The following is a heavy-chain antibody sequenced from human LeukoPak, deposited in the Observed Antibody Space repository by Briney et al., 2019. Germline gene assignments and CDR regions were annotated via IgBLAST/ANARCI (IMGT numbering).Heavy chain of an antibody. CDR2: INPNSGGT. Sequence: ASVKVSCKASGYTFTGYYMHWVRQAPGQGLEWMGWINPNSGGTNYAQKFQDRVTMTKDTSISTAYMELSSLRSDDTAVYYCARGMGYSYGLGVFDYWGQGTLVTVSS. V-gene: IGHV1-2*02. CDR1: GYTFTGYY. CDR3: ARGMGYSYGLGVFDY. J-gene: IGHJ4*02. D-gene: IGHD5-18*01.